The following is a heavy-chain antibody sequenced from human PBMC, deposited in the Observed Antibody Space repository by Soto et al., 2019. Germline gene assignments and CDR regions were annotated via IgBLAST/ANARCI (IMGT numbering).Heavy chain of an antibody. D-gene: IGHD3-10*01. CDR2: IYWDDDE. CDR1: GFSLTTDGVG. Sequence: QITLKESGPTLVKPTQTLTLTCSFSGFSLTTDGVGVGWVRQPPGEALEWLAIIYWDDDERYSPSLKTRLTITKDPSKNQVVLIMTNMAPVDTATYYCAHSRNLITEDAQVGDFDYWGQGTLVTVSS. CDR3: AHSRNLITEDAQVGDFDY. V-gene: IGHV2-5*02. J-gene: IGHJ4*02.